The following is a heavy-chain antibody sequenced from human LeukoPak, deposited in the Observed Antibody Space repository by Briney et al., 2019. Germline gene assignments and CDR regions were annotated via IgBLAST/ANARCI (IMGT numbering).Heavy chain of an antibody. CDR2: IYYSGST. D-gene: IGHD4-23*01. J-gene: IGHJ4*02. CDR3: AGTMVVTPDYFDY. CDR1: GGSISSSSYY. V-gene: IGHV4-39*01. Sequence: SETLSLTCTVSGGSISSSSYYWGWLRQPPGTGLEWIGSIYYSGSTYYNPSLKSRVTISVDTSKNQFSLKLSSVTAADTAVYYCAGTMVVTPDYFDYWGQGTLVTVSS.